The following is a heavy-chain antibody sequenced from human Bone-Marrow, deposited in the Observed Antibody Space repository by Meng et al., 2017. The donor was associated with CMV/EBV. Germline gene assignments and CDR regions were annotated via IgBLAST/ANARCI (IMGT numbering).Heavy chain of an antibody. D-gene: IGHD3-10*01. V-gene: IGHV3-21*01. CDR2: ISGSGSHA. J-gene: IGHJ6*02. CDR3: ARRGSGSYSVYYYGMDV. Sequence: GESLKISCAASGFTFSSYSMNWVRQAPGKGLEWVSSISGSGSHAYYADSVKGRFTMSRDNAKNSLYLQMNSLRAEDTAVYYCARRGSGSYSVYYYGMDVWGQGTTVTVSS. CDR1: GFTFSSYS.